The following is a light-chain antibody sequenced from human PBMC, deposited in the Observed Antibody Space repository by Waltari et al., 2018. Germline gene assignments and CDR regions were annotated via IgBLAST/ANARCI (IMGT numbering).Light chain of an antibody. CDR2: SAS. CDR1: QSVGND. CDR3: QHYHDWSPGA. V-gene: IGKV3D-15*01. Sequence: EVLMTQSPATLSLSPGERVTLSCRASQSVGNDLAWYQQRPGQAPRLLIYSASTRAIGIAARVRGSGCGTEITLTISGMGSDDFEVYECQHYHDWSPGAFGPGTKVD. J-gene: IGKJ3*01.